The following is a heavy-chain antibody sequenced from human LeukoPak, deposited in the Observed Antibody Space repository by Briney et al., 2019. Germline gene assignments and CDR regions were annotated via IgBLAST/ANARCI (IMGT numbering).Heavy chain of an antibody. CDR1: GFTFSSYE. CDR2: IIPSGVTT. CDR3: ARDDSLLQFGC. D-gene: IGHD5-24*01. Sequence: SGGSLRLSCAASGFTFSSYEMNWVRHAPGKGLEWVSGIIPSGVTTYYADSVKGRFAISRDNSKNTVYLQMNSLRAEDTAVYYCARDDSLLQFGCWGQGTLVTVSS. J-gene: IGHJ4*02. V-gene: IGHV3-23*01.